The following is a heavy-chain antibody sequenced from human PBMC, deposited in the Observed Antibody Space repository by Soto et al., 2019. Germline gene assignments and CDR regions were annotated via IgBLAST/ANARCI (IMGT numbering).Heavy chain of an antibody. D-gene: IGHD3-22*01. Sequence: SETLSLTCAVSGGSISSSNWWSWVRQPPGKGLEWIGEIYHSGSTNYNPSLKSRVTISVDKSKNQFSLKLSSVTAADTAVYYCARASYDSSGYYDAFDICGQGTMGTVSS. V-gene: IGHV4-4*02. CDR2: IYHSGST. CDR1: GGSISSSNW. J-gene: IGHJ3*02. CDR3: ARASYDSSGYYDAFDI.